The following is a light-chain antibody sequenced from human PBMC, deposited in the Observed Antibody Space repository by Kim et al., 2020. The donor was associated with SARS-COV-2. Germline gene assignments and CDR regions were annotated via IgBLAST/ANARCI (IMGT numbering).Light chain of an antibody. CDR3: MQRIEFPSDS. CDR2: TLM. CDR1: QSLVGRYEGQTY. V-gene: IGKV2-40*01. J-gene: IGKJ2*03. Sequence: SSTGRDRQSLVGRYEGQTYLDQVLQKPGQSPQLLIYTLMYRASRVPDRFSGSGSCTGFTLKIRRVEAEDVGVYFCMQRIEFPSDSFRQGAKLDI.